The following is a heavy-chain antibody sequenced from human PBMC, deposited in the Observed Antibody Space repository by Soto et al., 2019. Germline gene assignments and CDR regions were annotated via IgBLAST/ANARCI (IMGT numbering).Heavy chain of an antibody. V-gene: IGHV1-69*13. CDR1: GGTFSSYA. Sequence: SVKVSCKASGGTFSSYAISWVRQAPGQGLEWMGGIIPIFGTANYAQKFQGRVTITADESTSTAYMELSSLRSEDTAVYYCARKYSYGYDSAFDIWGQGTIVTVSS. CDR3: ARKYSYGYDSAFDI. CDR2: IIPIFGTA. J-gene: IGHJ3*02. D-gene: IGHD5-18*01.